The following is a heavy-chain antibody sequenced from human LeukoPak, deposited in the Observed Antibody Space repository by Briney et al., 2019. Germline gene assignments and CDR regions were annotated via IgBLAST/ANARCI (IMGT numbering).Heavy chain of an antibody. D-gene: IGHD3-3*01. CDR1: GYTLIDLS. Sequence: GASVKVSCKVSGYTLIDLSMHWVRQAPGKGLEWMGGFDPEDGETVYAQKFQGRVTMTEDTSTDTAYMELSSLTSEDTAVYYCATELRLHDFWNGYPWWGQGTLVTVSS. CDR3: ATELRLHDFWNGYPW. V-gene: IGHV1-24*01. CDR2: FDPEDGET. J-gene: IGHJ4*02.